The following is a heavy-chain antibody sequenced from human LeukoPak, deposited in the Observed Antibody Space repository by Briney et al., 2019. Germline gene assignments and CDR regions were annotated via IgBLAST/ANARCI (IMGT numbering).Heavy chain of an antibody. CDR1: GGSLSTYY. CDR2: IYSSGAT. V-gene: IGHV4-4*07. Sequence: SETLSLTCTVSGGSLSTYYWSWIRQPAGKGLEWIERIYSSGATNYNPSLKSRVTMSVDTSKNQFSLKLSSVTAADTAVYYCARCSGNGYDYSWLDPWGQGTLVTVSS. J-gene: IGHJ5*02. D-gene: IGHD5-12*01. CDR3: ARCSGNGYDYSWLDP.